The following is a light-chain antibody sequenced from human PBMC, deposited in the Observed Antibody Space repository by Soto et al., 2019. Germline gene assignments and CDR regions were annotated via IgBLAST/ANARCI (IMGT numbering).Light chain of an antibody. J-gene: IGKJ5*01. CDR1: QSVSSSY. CDR2: GAS. Sequence: EIVLTQSPGTLSFSPGERGTLSCRASQSVSSSYLAWYQQKPGQAPRLLIYGASSRATGIPDRFSGSGSGTDFTLTISSLEPEDFAVYYCQQRSNWAFGQGTRLEI. V-gene: IGKV3D-20*02. CDR3: QQRSNWA.